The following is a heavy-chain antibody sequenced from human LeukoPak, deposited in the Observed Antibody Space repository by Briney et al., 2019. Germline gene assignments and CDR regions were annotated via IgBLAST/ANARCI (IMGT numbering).Heavy chain of an antibody. CDR3: AMHYDSSGYYLDY. CDR2: IYYSGST. Sequence: SETLSLTCAVYGGSFSGYYWSWIRQPPGKGLEWIGYIYYSGSTNYNPSLKSRVTISVDTSKNQFSLKLSSVTAADTAVYYCAMHYDSSGYYLDYWGQGTLVTVSS. D-gene: IGHD3-22*01. V-gene: IGHV4-59*01. CDR1: GGSFSGYY. J-gene: IGHJ4*02.